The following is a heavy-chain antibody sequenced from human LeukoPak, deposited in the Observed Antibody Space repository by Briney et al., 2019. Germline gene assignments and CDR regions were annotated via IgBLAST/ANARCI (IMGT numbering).Heavy chain of an antibody. CDR2: ISYDGSNK. J-gene: IGHJ4*02. D-gene: IGHD2-21*02. CDR1: GFTFSSYA. CDR3: ARGDCGGDCYWFDY. Sequence: GRSLRLSCAASGFTFSSYAMHWVRQAPGKGLEWVAVISYDGSNKYYADSVKGRFTISRDNSKNTLYLQMNSLRAEDTAVYYSARGDCGGDCYWFDYWGQGTLVTVSS. V-gene: IGHV3-30*04.